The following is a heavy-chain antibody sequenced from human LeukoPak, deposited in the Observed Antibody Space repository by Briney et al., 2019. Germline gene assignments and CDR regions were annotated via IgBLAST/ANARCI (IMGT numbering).Heavy chain of an antibody. D-gene: IGHD3-22*01. J-gene: IGHJ4*02. Sequence: GGSLRLSCAASGFTFSSYGMHWVRQAPGKGPEWVAVIWYDGSNKYYADSVKGRFTISRDNSKNTLYLQMNSLRAEDTAVYYCARARYYYDSTVDYWGQGTLVTVSS. CDR2: IWYDGSNK. CDR3: ARARYYYDSTVDY. CDR1: GFTFSSYG. V-gene: IGHV3-33*01.